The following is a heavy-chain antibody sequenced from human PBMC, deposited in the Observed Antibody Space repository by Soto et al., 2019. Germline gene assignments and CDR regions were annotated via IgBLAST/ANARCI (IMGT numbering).Heavy chain of an antibody. Sequence: EVQLVESGGGLVQPGGSLRLSCAASGFTFSTYWMHWIRQVPGKGLEWVSRINSDASHTYYADSVKGRFTISRDNAKNTLHLEMKRLRAEDTAVYYCVRDCHFITTRRYGNWFDPWGQGTLVTVSS. CDR1: GFTFSTYW. CDR2: INSDASHT. V-gene: IGHV3-74*01. J-gene: IGHJ5*02. CDR3: VRDCHFITTRRYGNWFDP. D-gene: IGHD3-22*01.